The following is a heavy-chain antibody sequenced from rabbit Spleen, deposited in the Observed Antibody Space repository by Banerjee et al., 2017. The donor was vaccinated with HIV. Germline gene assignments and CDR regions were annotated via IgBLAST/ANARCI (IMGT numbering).Heavy chain of an antibody. CDR2: IDTNDGAT. D-gene: IGHD1-1*01. CDR1: GVSLNDKDV. V-gene: IGHV1S45*01. Sequence: EQLEESGGGLVKPEGSLTLTCKASGVSLNDKDVMCWVRQAPGKGLEWIACIDTNDGATDYANWPKGRFTISKTSSTTVTLQITSLTAADTATYFCAREISSGGNYGYCGLDFWGPGTLVTVS. J-gene: IGHJ6*01. CDR3: AREISSGGNYGYCGLDF.